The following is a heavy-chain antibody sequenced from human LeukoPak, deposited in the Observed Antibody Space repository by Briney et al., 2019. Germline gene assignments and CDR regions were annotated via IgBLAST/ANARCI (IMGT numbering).Heavy chain of an antibody. CDR1: GGSMRSFY. J-gene: IGHJ4*02. CDR2: ISYSGST. V-gene: IGHV4-59*08. CDR3: ASHQGGSTNDN. Sequence: SETLSLTCTVSGGSMRSFYWSWIRQPPGKGLEWIGYISYSGSTNYNASLESRVTMSVDTSKNQFSLNLNSVTAADTAVYYCASHQGGSTNDNWGQGPLVTVSS. D-gene: IGHD5-12*01.